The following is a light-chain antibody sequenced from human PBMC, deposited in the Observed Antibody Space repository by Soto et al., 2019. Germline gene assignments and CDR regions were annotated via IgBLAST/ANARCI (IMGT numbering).Light chain of an antibody. J-gene: IGKJ4*01. Sequence: PSTLSASVGDRVTITCRASQSVSDWLAWYQHKPGKTPKLLIYKASTLESGVPSRFSGFGSGTEFTLAISSLQPEDFATYYCQQYDSYSRPTFGGGTKVDIX. V-gene: IGKV1-5*03. CDR3: QQYDSYSRPT. CDR1: QSVSDW. CDR2: KAS.